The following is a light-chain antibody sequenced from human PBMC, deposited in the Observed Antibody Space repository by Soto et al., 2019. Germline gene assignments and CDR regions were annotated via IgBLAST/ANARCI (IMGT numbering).Light chain of an antibody. CDR2: RVT. V-gene: IGLV2-8*01. Sequence: QSALTQPPSASGSPGQSVTISCTGTSSDVGGYNYVSWYQQHPGKAPKLLMFRVTARPSGVPDRFSGSKSGNTASLTVSGLQAEDEADYYCCAYAGINTVIFGGGTKVTVL. J-gene: IGLJ2*01. CDR3: CAYAGINTVI. CDR1: SSDVGGYNY.